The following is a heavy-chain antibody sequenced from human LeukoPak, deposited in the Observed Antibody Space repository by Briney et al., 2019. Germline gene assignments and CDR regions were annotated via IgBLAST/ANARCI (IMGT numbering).Heavy chain of an antibody. CDR1: GYTFTSYD. J-gene: IGHJ4*02. CDR2: MNPNSGNT. D-gene: IGHD6-6*01. V-gene: IGHV1-8*03. Sequence: GASVNVSCKASGYTFTSYDINWVRQATGQGREWMGWMNPNSGNTGYAQKFQGRVTITRNTSISTAYMELSSLRSEDTAVYYCARGLGSSSSFDYWGQGALVTVSS. CDR3: ARGLGSSSSFDY.